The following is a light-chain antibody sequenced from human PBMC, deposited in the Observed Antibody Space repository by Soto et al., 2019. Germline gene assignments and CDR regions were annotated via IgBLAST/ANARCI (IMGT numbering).Light chain of an antibody. CDR2: DAT. CDR3: QQRSDWQYT. CDR1: QRITSY. Sequence: EVVLTQSPATLSLSPGERATLSCRASQRITSYLAWYQQRPDQAPRLLIYDATNRASGVPARFSGSRSGTDFTLTISSLQPEDFAVYFCQQRSDWQYTFGQGTKVE. V-gene: IGKV3-11*01. J-gene: IGKJ2*01.